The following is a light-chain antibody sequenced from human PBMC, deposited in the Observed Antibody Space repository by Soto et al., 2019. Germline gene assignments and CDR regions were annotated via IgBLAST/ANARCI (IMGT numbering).Light chain of an antibody. J-gene: IGKJ4*01. CDR1: QSVSSSY. V-gene: IGKV3-20*01. Sequence: EIVLTQSPGTLSLSPGERATLSCRASQSVSSSYLAWYQQKPGQAPRLLIYGASSRATGIPDRFSGSGSGTVFPLTISRLEPEDFAVYYWQQYGSSPLTFGGGTKVEIK. CDR2: GAS. CDR3: QQYGSSPLT.